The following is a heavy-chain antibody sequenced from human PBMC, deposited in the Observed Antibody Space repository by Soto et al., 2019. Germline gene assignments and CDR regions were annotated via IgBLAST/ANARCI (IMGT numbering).Heavy chain of an antibody. V-gene: IGHV3-23*01. CDR3: AKGIIVVVPAALDAFDI. CDR2: ISGSGGST. Sequence: LRLSCAASGFTFSSYAMSWVRQAPGKGLEWVSAISGSGGSTYYADSVKGRFTISRDNSKNTLYLQMNSLRAEDTAVYYCAKGIIVVVPAALDAFDIWGQGTMVTVSS. D-gene: IGHD2-2*01. J-gene: IGHJ3*02. CDR1: GFTFSSYA.